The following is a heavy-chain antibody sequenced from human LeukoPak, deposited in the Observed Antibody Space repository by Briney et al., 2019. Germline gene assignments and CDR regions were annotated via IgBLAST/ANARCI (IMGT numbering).Heavy chain of an antibody. CDR2: IYTSGST. CDR3: ARGGEYCSSTSCYGRFDY. J-gene: IGHJ4*02. Sequence: SQTLSLTCTLSGGSISSGSYYWSWIRQPAGKGLEWIGRIYTSGSTNYNPSLKSRVTISVDTSKNQFSLKLSSVTAADTAVYYCARGGEYCSSTSCYGRFDYWGQGTLVTVSS. V-gene: IGHV4-61*02. D-gene: IGHD2-2*01. CDR1: GGSISSGSYY.